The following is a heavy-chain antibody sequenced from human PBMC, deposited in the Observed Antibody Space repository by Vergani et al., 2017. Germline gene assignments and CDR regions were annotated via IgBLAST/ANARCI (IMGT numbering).Heavy chain of an antibody. CDR2: LTASGAGI. D-gene: IGHD5-24*01. J-gene: IGHJ4*02. Sequence: EVQLVESGGVVVQPGGSLRLSCVASGFAFSRYAMSWVRQAPGKGLEWVSGLTASGAGISYADSVLGRFTISRDNSKNTLFLQMDSLRAEDTAVYYCAKSGWLQHFGAHYFDSWGQGILVTVSS. CDR1: GFAFSRYA. CDR3: AKSGWLQHFGAHYFDS. V-gene: IGHV3-23*04.